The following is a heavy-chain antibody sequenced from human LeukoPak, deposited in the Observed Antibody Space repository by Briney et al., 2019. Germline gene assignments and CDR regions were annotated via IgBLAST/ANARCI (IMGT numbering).Heavy chain of an antibody. D-gene: IGHD3-3*01. CDR3: AREITIFGVVKASFDI. V-gene: IGHV3-23*01. Sequence: GGSLRLSCAASGFTFSSYAMSWVRQAPGKGLEWVSAISGSGGSTYYADSVKGRFTISRDNSKNTLYLQMNSLRAEDTAVYYCAREITIFGVVKASFDIWGQGTMVTVSS. CDR1: GFTFSSYA. J-gene: IGHJ3*02. CDR2: ISGSGGST.